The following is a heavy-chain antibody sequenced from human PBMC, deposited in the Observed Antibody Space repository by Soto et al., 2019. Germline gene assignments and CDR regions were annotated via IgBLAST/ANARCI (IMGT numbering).Heavy chain of an antibody. J-gene: IGHJ4*02. Sequence: SGPTLVKPTQTLTLTCTFSGFSLSTSGVGVGWIRQPPGKALEWLALIYWDDDKRYSPSLKSRLTITKDTSKNHVVLTMTNVDPADTATYYCAHTTVPGAVFDFWGQGTLVTVSS. CDR2: IYWDDDK. CDR1: GFSLSTSGVG. V-gene: IGHV2-5*02. CDR3: AHTTVPGAVFDF. D-gene: IGHD6-19*01.